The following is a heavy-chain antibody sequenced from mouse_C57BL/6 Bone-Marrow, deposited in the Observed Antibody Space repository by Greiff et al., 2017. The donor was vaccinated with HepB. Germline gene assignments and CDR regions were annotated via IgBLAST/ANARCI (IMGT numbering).Heavy chain of an antibody. Sequence: EVKLMESGGGLVQPGGSLKLSCAASGFTFSDYYMYWVRQTPEKRLEWVAYISNGGGSTYYPYTVKGRFTISRDNAKNTLYLQMSRLKSEDTAMYYCARLGFLYGNYPYYFDYWGQGTTLTVSS. CDR1: GFTFSDYY. CDR3: ARLGFLYGNYPYYFDY. V-gene: IGHV5-12*01. CDR2: ISNGGGST. D-gene: IGHD2-1*01. J-gene: IGHJ2*01.